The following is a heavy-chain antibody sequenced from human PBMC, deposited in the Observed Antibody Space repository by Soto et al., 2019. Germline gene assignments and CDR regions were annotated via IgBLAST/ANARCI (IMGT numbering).Heavy chain of an antibody. CDR3: ARQSCSGGSCYSYYFDY. J-gene: IGHJ4*02. Sequence: ASVKVSCKASGYTFTGYYMHWVRQAPGQGLEWMGWINPNSGGTNYAQKFQGWVTMTRDTSISTAYMELSRLRSDDTAVYYCARQSCSGGSCYSYYFDYWGQGTLVTVSS. CDR1: GYTFTGYY. D-gene: IGHD2-15*01. CDR2: INPNSGGT. V-gene: IGHV1-2*04.